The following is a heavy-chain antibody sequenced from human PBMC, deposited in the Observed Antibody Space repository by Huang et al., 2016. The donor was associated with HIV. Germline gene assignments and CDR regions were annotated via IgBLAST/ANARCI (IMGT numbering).Heavy chain of an antibody. D-gene: IGHD3-22*01. CDR2: ISASSGDT. Sequence: QIQLMQSGPELKQPGASVTVSCKASGYTFTSYGITWVRQAPGQGPEWMGWISASSGDTEYAQKFQGSVTLTTDTSTNIAYMELRSLRSDDTAKYYCARDPKYHRIGYYRQRRGIDIWGQGTMVIVSS. CDR1: GYTFTSYG. CDR3: ARDPKYHRIGYYRQRRGIDI. J-gene: IGHJ3*02. V-gene: IGHV1-18*01.